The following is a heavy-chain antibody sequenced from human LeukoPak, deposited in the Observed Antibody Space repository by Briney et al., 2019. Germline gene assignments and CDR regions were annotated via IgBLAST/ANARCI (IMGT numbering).Heavy chain of an antibody. CDR3: TRDRGTYNWLDP. CDR2: IDRPAKSYAT. CDR1: GFTLSDSA. Sequence: PWGSLRLSCAASGFTLSDSAIHWVRQASGKGLEWVGLIDRPAKSYATAYGASVGGKFTISRDDSKNTAYLQMDSLKTEDTALYYCTRDRGTYNWLDPWGQGTLVTVSS. V-gene: IGHV3-73*01. J-gene: IGHJ5*02. D-gene: IGHD1-26*01.